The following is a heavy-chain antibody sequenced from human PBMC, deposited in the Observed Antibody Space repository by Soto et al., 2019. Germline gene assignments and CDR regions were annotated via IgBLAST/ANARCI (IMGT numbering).Heavy chain of an antibody. J-gene: IGHJ4*02. CDR2: IFYTGTT. CDR1: GGSINYNSYH. CDR3: ARLVVVAPVANV. Sequence: QLQLQESGPGLVKPSETLSLTCSVSGGSINYNSYHWVCIRQPPGQGLEWIGSIFYTGTTFYNPSLESRVTMSVDTSKNSFSLHLTSVTAADTAVYFCARLVVVAPVANVWGQGTLVTVSS. V-gene: IGHV4-39*02. D-gene: IGHD2-2*01.